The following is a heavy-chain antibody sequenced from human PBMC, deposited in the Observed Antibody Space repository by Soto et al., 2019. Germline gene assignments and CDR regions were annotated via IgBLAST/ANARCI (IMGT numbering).Heavy chain of an antibody. V-gene: IGHV4-30-4*01. CDR2: IYKSTTT. D-gene: IGHD2-15*01. J-gene: IGHJ5*01. CDR1: GDSISTVDYF. CDR3: ARGRYCLTGRCFPNWFDS. Sequence: SETLSLTCSVSGDSISTVDYFWAWIRQPPGQALEYIGYIYKSTTTYYNPSFESRVAISLDTSKSQFSLNVTSVTAPDTAVYFCARGRYCLTGRCFPNWFDSWGQGTLVTVSS.